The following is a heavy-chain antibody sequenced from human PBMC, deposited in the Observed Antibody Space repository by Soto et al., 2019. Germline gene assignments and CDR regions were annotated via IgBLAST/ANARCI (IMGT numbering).Heavy chain of an antibody. CDR1: GFTVSSNY. J-gene: IGHJ6*02. D-gene: IGHD6-19*01. CDR2: IYSGGST. CDR3: ARDRVRQQWLVGQGYGMDV. V-gene: IGHV3-53*01. Sequence: GGSLRLSCAASGFTVSSNYMSWVRQAPGKGLEWVSVIYSGGSTYYADSVKGRFTISRDNSKNTLYLQMNSLRAEDTAVYYCARDRVRQQWLVGQGYGMDVWGQGTTVTVSS.